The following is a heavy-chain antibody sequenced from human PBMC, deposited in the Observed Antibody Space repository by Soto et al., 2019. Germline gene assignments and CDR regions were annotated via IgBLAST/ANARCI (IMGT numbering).Heavy chain of an antibody. Sequence: PSETLSLTCTVSVGSISSYYWSWIRQPPGKGLEWIGYIYYSGSTNYNPSLKSRVTISVDTSKNQFSLKLSSVTAADTAVYYCARSALWSYYGSGSYYNVRYYYYYMDVWGKGTTVTVSS. V-gene: IGHV4-59*01. D-gene: IGHD3-10*01. CDR2: IYYSGST. CDR3: ARSALWSYYGSGSYYNVRYYYYYMDV. CDR1: VGSISSYY. J-gene: IGHJ6*03.